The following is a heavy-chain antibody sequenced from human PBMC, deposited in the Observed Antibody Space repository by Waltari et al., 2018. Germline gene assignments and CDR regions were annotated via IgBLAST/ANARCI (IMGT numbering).Heavy chain of an antibody. J-gene: IGHJ6*03. CDR1: GGTFSSYA. V-gene: IGHV1-69*14. CDR3: ARGSYYYGSGSYYYYYMDV. CDR2: IIPIFGTA. Sequence: QVQLVQSGAEVKKPGSSVKVSCKASGGTFSSYAISWVRQATGHGIEWMGGIIPIFGTANYAQKFQGRVTITADKSTSTAYMELSSLRSEDTAVYYCARGSYYYGSGSYYYYYMDVWGKGTTVTVSS. D-gene: IGHD3-10*01.